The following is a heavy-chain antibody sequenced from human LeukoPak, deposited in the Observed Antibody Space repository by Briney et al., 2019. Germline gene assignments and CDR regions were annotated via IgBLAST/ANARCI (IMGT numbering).Heavy chain of an antibody. J-gene: IGHJ6*02. CDR2: VSGSGDNT. CDR1: GFTFSGFA. V-gene: IGHV3-23*01. CDR3: SRDSLSSCGGDCYSGLDV. Sequence: PGGSLRLSCAASGFTFSGFAMSWVRQAPGRGLEWVSTVSGSGDNTYDADSVKGRFTISRDNAKNTLYLQMNSLRAEDTAVYYCSRDSLSSCGGDCYSGLDVWGQGTTVTVSS. D-gene: IGHD2-21*02.